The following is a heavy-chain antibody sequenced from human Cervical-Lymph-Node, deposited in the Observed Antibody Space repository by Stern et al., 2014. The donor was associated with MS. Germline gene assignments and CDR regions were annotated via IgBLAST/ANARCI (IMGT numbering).Heavy chain of an antibody. Sequence: QVQLQESGPGLVKPSQTLSLTCTVSGASMFSGGYYWSWIRQHPGKGLEWIGYIYYSGSTSYSPSLKSRVSMSVDTSKNQFSLKLTSVTAADTAVYYCARAGKGYCSTTSCSLFDYWGQGTPVTVSS. J-gene: IGHJ4*02. V-gene: IGHV4-31*03. D-gene: IGHD2-2*01. CDR3: ARAGKGYCSTTSCSLFDY. CDR1: GASMFSGGYY. CDR2: IYYSGST.